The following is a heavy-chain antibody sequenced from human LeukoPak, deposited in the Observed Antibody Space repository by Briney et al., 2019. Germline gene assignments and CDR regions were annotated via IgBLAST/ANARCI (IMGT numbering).Heavy chain of an antibody. V-gene: IGHV4-39*01. CDR1: GGSISSSSYY. CDR2: TYYSGTT. Sequence: SETLSLTCTVSGGSISSSSYYWGWHRQPPGTGLEWIGSTYYSGTTYYNPSLKSPVTISVDTSKNQFALKLSSVTAADTSVYYCARQHIEEQHPDYWGQGTLVTVSS. CDR3: ARQHIEEQHPDY. D-gene: IGHD6-13*01. J-gene: IGHJ4*02.